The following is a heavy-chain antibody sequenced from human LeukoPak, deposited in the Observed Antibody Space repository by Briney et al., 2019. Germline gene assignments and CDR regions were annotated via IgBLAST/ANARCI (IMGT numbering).Heavy chain of an antibody. Sequence: GGSLRLSCEASGFTFGTYGMTWVRQAPGKGLEWVSGITGSSTWAYYADSVRGRFTISRDNSKNTLHLQMNNLRAEDTAIYYCARELVSLGTGYFDLWGRGTLVTVSS. CDR2: ITGSSTWA. D-gene: IGHD7-27*01. J-gene: IGHJ2*01. CDR1: GFTFGTYG. V-gene: IGHV3-23*01. CDR3: ARELVSLGTGYFDL.